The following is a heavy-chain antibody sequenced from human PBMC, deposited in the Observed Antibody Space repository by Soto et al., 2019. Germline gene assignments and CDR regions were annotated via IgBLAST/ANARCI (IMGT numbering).Heavy chain of an antibody. CDR1: GGTFSSYA. D-gene: IGHD1-26*01. V-gene: IGHV1-69*01. CDR3: AGALVGATYKGYALDI. CDR2: IIPIFGTA. J-gene: IGHJ3*02. Sequence: QVQLVQSGAEVKKTGSSVKVSCKASGGTFSSYAISWVRQAPGQGLEWMGGIIPIFGTANYAQKFQGRVTITAEESTSTAYMELSSLRSEDTAVYYCAGALVGATYKGYALDIWGQGTMRTVSS.